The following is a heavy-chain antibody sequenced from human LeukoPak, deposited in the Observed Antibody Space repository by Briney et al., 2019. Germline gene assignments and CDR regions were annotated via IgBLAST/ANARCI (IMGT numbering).Heavy chain of an antibody. D-gene: IGHD2-2*01. CDR2: IYYSGST. CDR3: ARDSVVPASYYYYGMDV. CDR1: GVSISSYY. V-gene: IGHV4-59*01. Sequence: SETLSLTCTVSGVSISSYYWSWIRQPPGKGLEWIGYIYYSGSTNYNPSLKSRVTISVDTSKNQFSLKLSSVTAADTAVYYCARDSVVPASYYYYGMDVWGQGTTVTVSS. J-gene: IGHJ6*02.